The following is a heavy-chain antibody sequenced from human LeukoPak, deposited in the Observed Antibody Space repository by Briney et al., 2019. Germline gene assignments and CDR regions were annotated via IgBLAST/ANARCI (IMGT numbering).Heavy chain of an antibody. CDR3: AKDFTATYYYYYGMDV. J-gene: IGHJ6*02. Sequence: GRSLRLSCATSGFTFDDCAMHWVRQAPGKGLEWVSGISWNSGSIGYADSVKGRFTISRDNAKNSLYLQMNSLRAEDTALYYCAKDFTATYYYYYGMDVWGQGTTVTVS. D-gene: IGHD2-15*01. CDR1: GFTFDDCA. CDR2: ISWNSGSI. V-gene: IGHV3-9*01.